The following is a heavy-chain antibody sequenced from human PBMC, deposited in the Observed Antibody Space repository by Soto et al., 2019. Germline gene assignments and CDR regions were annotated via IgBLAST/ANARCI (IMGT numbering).Heavy chain of an antibody. CDR1: GYAFTSYG. V-gene: IGHV1-18*04. J-gene: IGHJ5*02. CDR3: ARDHTTPWDVRPPGS. CDR2: ISAYNGHT. Sequence: QVQLVQSGPEVKKPGASVKISCKASGYAFTSYGFSWVRQAPGQGLEWMGWISAYNGHTHYAQNLQGRVTMTTDTATTTAHIELRSLSSHDTAVYYCARDHTTPWDVRPPGSWGQGPLVTVSS. D-gene: IGHD1-26*01.